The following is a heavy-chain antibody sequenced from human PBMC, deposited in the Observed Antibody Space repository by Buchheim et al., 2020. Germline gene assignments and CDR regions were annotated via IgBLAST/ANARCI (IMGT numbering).Heavy chain of an antibody. CDR3: ARTEDVVENRLNYYYMDV. J-gene: IGHJ6*03. Sequence: QVQLVQSGSEVRKPGSSVKVSCKVSGGSFSTFPINWVRRAPGHGLEWMGGIVPMFGTANYAQKFQGRLTITADESTRTVYMELRSLRSEDTAMYYCARTEDVVENRLNYYYMDVWGKGTT. CDR2: IVPMFGTA. CDR1: GGSFSTFP. V-gene: IGHV1-69*01. D-gene: IGHD2-15*01.